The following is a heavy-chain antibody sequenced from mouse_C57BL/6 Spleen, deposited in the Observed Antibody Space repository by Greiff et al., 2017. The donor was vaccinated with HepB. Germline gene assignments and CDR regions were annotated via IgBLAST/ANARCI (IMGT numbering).Heavy chain of an antibody. D-gene: IGHD2-4*01. CDR2: IRSKSNNYAT. CDR1: GFSFNTYA. CDR3: VRPIYYDYGWFAY. V-gene: IGHV10-1*01. Sequence: EVQLVESGGGLVQPKGSLKLSCAASGFSFNTYAMNWVRQAPGKGLEWVARIRSKSNNYATYYADSVKDRFTISRDDSESMLYLQMNNLKTEDTAMYYCVRPIYYDYGWFAYWGQGTLVTVSA. J-gene: IGHJ3*01.